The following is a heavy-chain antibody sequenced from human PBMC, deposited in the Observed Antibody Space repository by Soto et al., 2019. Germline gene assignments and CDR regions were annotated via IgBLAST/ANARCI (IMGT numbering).Heavy chain of an antibody. D-gene: IGHD2-15*01. CDR2: IYYSGST. CDR1: GGCISSSTYY. V-gene: IGHV4-39*01. CDR3: ARHARGSCYS. Sequence: QLQLQESGPGLVKPSETLSLICTVSGGCISSSTYYWGWIRQPPGKGLEWIGNIYYSGSTYYNPSLKSRVTISVDTSKNQFSLKLSSVTAAETAMDFCARHARGSCYSWGQGTLVTVSS. J-gene: IGHJ4*02.